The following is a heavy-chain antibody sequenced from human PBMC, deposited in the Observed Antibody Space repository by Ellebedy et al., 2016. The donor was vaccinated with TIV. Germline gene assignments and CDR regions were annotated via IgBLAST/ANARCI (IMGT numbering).Heavy chain of an antibody. Sequence: GESLKISCAASEFTFSSYAINWVRQAPGKGLEWVSAISFSGGNTYFADSVKGRFTISRDNSKNTLYLQMNSLRAEDTAVYYCAKSSSSGLVSNWLDPWGQGTLVTVSS. V-gene: IGHV3-23*01. CDR2: ISFSGGNT. CDR1: EFTFSSYA. J-gene: IGHJ5*02. D-gene: IGHD6-6*01. CDR3: AKSSSSGLVSNWLDP.